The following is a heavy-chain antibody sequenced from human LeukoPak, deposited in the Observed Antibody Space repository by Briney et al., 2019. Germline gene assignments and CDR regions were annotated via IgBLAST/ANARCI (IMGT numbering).Heavy chain of an antibody. CDR2: VYTSGST. CDR1: DGSISSGSYY. D-gene: IGHD2-2*02. V-gene: IGHV4-61*02. Sequence: SETLSLTCTVSDGSISSGSYYWSWIRQSAGKGLEGIRRVYTSGSTNSTPSLQSPVTLSVDQPTNHLSLNLISVTAADTAVYFCARDLYTASTAYSDSWGPGTLVTVSS. J-gene: IGHJ4*02. CDR3: ARDLYTASTAYSDS.